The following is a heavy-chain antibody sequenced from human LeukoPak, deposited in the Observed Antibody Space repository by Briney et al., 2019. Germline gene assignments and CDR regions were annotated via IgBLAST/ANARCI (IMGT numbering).Heavy chain of an antibody. D-gene: IGHD6-13*01. CDR2: ISGSGGST. V-gene: IGHV3-23*01. CDR1: GFTFSSYG. J-gene: IGHJ4*02. CDR3: AKTRPLDSSSWSHGDY. Sequence: PGASLTLSCAASGFTFSSYGMRWVRHPPGKGLEWGTAISGSGGSTDYADSVKGRFTISRDNSKNTLYLQMNTLRAEDTAVYYCAKTRPLDSSSWSHGDYWGQGTLVTVSS.